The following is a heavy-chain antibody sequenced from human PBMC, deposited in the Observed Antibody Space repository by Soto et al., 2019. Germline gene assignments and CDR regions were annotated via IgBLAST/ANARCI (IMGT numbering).Heavy chain of an antibody. J-gene: IGHJ3*01. D-gene: IGHD3-10*01. CDR3: ARDKLPLIWLGEAFDF. Sequence: GGSLRLSCAASGFTFSSYSMNWVRQAPGKGLEWVSSISSSSSYIYYADSVKGRFTISRDNAKNSLYLQMNSLRAEDTAVYYCARDKLPLIWLGEAFDFWGKGTMVTVSS. V-gene: IGHV3-21*01. CDR1: GFTFSSYS. CDR2: ISSSSSYI.